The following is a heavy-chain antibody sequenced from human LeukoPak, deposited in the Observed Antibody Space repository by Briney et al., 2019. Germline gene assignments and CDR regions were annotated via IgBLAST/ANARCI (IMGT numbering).Heavy chain of an antibody. CDR3: AREADSGFIFDY. V-gene: IGHV4-30-4*01. D-gene: IGHD6-19*01. J-gene: IGHJ4*02. CDR2: IYYSGST. Sequence: SETLSLTCTVSGGSISSGDYYWSWIRQPPGKGLEWIGYIYYSGSTYYNPSLKSRVTISVGTSKNQFSLKLSSVTAADTAVYYCAREADSGFIFDYWGQGTLVTVSS. CDR1: GGSISSGDYY.